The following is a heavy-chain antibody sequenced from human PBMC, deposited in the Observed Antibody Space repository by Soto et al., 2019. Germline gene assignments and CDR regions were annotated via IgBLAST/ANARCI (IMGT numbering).Heavy chain of an antibody. D-gene: IGHD3-22*01. CDR1: GGTFSSYA. CDR3: ARGSDYYDSSGYYRIFDY. Sequence: GASVKVSCKASGGTFSSYAISWVRQAPGQGLEWMGGIIPIFGTANYAQKFQGRVTITADESTSTAYMELSSLRSEDTAVYYCARGSDYYDSSGYYRIFDYWGQGTLVTVSS. CDR2: IIPIFGTA. V-gene: IGHV1-69*13. J-gene: IGHJ4*02.